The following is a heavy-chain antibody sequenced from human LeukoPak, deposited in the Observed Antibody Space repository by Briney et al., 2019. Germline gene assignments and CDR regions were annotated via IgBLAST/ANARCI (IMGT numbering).Heavy chain of an antibody. CDR1: GGTFSSYA. D-gene: IGHD1-26*01. CDR3: ARDLGVGATIKFGY. V-gene: IGHV1-69*04. Sequence: SVKVSCKASGGTFSSYAISWVRQAPGQGLEWMGRIIPILGIANYAQKFQGRVTITADKTTSTAYMELSSLRSEDTAVYYCARDLGVGATIKFGYWGQGTLVTVSS. CDR2: IIPILGIA. J-gene: IGHJ4*02.